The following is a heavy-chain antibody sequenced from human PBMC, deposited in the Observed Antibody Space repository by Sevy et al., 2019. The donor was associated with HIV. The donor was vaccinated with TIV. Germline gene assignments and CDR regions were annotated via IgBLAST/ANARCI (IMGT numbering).Heavy chain of an antibody. Sequence: ASVKVSCKASGYTFTSYGISWVRQAPGQGLEWMGWISAYNGNTNYAQKLQGRVTMTTDTSTSTAYMELRSLGPDDTAVYYCARDGYCSGGSCYPNYYYGMDVWGQGTTVTVSS. V-gene: IGHV1-18*01. CDR3: ARDGYCSGGSCYPNYYYGMDV. CDR1: GYTFTSYG. J-gene: IGHJ6*02. CDR2: ISAYNGNT. D-gene: IGHD2-15*01.